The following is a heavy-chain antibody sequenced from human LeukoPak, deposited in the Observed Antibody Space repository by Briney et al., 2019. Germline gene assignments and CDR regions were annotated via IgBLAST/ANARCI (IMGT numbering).Heavy chain of an antibody. Sequence: GGSLRLSCAASGFTFSSYAMNWVRQAPGKGLEWVSAISGSGGSTYYADSVKGRFTISRDNSKKTMYLQMNSLRAEHTAVYFCAKRSYQDSSGYLGTIDYWGQGNLVTVSS. CDR1: GFTFSSYA. D-gene: IGHD3-22*01. J-gene: IGHJ4*02. CDR3: AKRSYQDSSGYLGTIDY. CDR2: ISGSGGST. V-gene: IGHV3-23*01.